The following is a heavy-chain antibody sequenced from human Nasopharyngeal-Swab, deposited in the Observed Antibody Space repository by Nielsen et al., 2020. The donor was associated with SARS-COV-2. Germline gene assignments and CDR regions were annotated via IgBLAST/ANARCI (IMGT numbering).Heavy chain of an antibody. CDR2: INPNSGGT. J-gene: IGHJ3*02. CDR1: GYTFTGYY. V-gene: IGHV1-2*04. Sequence: ASVKVSCKASGYTFTGYYMHWVRQAPGQGLEWIGWINPNSGGTNYAQKFQGWVTMTRDTSISTAYMELSRLRSDDTAVYYCARDRSIAVAGTGVGAFDIWGQGTMVTVSS. CDR3: ARDRSIAVAGTGVGAFDI. D-gene: IGHD6-19*01.